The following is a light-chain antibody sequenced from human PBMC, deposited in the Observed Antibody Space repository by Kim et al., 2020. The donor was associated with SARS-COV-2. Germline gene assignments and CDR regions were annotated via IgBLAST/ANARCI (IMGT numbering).Light chain of an antibody. J-gene: IGLJ3*02. Sequence: QSALTQPASVSGSPGQSITLSCTGTNIDIAAYNYFSWYQHHPGGAPKLIIYDVSKRPSGVSNRFSGSKSGDTASLTISGLQPEDEADYYCGSYTSSGSWVFGGGTKLTVL. CDR3: GSYTSSGSWV. CDR2: DVS. CDR1: NIDIAAYNY. V-gene: IGLV2-14*03.